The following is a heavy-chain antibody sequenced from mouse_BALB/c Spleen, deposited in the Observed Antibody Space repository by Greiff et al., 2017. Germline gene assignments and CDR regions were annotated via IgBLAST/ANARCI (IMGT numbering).Heavy chain of an antibody. Sequence: EVKLQESGAELVRPGASVKLSCTASGFNIKDSYMHWVKQRPEQGLEWIGGIDPENGDTEYAPKFQGKATMTADTSSNTAYLQLSSLTSEDTAVYYCNALDGNPFAYWGQGTLVTVSA. CDR3: NALDGNPFAY. J-gene: IGHJ3*01. D-gene: IGHD2-1*01. CDR2: IDPENGDT. V-gene: IGHV14-4*02. CDR1: GFNIKDSY.